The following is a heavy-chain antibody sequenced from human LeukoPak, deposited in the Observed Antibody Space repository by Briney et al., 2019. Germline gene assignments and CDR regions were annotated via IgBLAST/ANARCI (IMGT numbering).Heavy chain of an antibody. J-gene: IGHJ4*02. D-gene: IGHD5-12*01. CDR2: IYNSGST. CDR3: ATCRDEFGGYGFTS. CDR1: GDPISSNY. V-gene: IGHV4-59*01. Sequence: SETLSLNCTVSGDPISSNYWSWIRQPPGKGLEWIGYIYNSGSTKYNPSLKSRVTISVDTSKNLFSLKLTSVTAAGTAVYYCATCRDEFGGYGFTSWGQGSQVTVSS.